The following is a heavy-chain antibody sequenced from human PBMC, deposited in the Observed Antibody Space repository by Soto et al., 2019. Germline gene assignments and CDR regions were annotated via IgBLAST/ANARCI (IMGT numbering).Heavy chain of an antibody. J-gene: IGHJ4*02. CDR1: GGSIRDYY. D-gene: IGHD3-22*01. Sequence: SETLSLTCTVSGGSIRDYYWGWIRQSPGKGLEWIGYIYYTGATKYNPSLKSRVTISVDSSKNQFSLKLDSVTAADPAVYDWARLGGYYQAFDSWGKGTLVTVYS. CDR3: ARLGGYYQAFDS. CDR2: IYYTGAT. V-gene: IGHV4-59*08.